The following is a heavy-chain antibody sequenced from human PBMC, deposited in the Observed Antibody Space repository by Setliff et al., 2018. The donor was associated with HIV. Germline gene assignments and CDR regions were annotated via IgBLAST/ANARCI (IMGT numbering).Heavy chain of an antibody. Sequence: NPSETLSLTCTVSGGSISSITHYWGWFRQPPGKGLECIGTVYYTGTTYYNSSLESRVTISMDTSRNQFSLKLYSVTAADTAVYYCARIFGFTTASYARGNDYWGRGTLVTVSS. V-gene: IGHV4-39*01. D-gene: IGHD3-16*01. CDR1: GGSISSITHY. CDR3: ARIFGFTTASYARGNDY. CDR2: VYYTGTT. J-gene: IGHJ4*02.